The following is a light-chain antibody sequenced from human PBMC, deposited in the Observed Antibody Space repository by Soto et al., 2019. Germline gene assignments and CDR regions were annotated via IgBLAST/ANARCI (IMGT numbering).Light chain of an antibody. V-gene: IGLV3-1*01. CDR2: QDS. CDR3: HAWDSSTYVV. CDR1: KLGDKY. Sequence: SYELTQPPSVSVSPGQTASITCSGAKLGDKYACWYQQKPGQSPVLVIYQDSKRPSGIPERFSGSNSGNTATLTISGTQAMDEADYYCHAWDSSTYVVFGGGTKVTVL. J-gene: IGLJ2*01.